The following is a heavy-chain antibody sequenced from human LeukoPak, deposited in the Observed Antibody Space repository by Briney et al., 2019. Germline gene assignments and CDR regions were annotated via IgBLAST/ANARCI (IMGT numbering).Heavy chain of an antibody. V-gene: IGHV3-23*01. CDR1: GFTFTDYA. Sequence: GGSLRLSCAASGFTFTDYAMSWVRQAPGKGLEWVSAISGSGGSTYYADSVKGRFTISRDNSKNTLYLQMNSLRAEDTAVYYCAKDAWDSGGSYYFDYWGQGTLVTVSS. CDR3: AKDAWDSGGSYYFDY. D-gene: IGHD1-26*01. J-gene: IGHJ4*02. CDR2: ISGSGGST.